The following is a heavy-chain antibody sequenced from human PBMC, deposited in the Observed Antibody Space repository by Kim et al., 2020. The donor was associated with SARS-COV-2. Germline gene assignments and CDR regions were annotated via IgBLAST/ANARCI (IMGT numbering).Heavy chain of an antibody. Sequence: GDSLKGQFTISRDNAKNSLYLRIDSLRAEDTAVYYCARDGPEGFGNYMLDSWGQGTLVTVSS. CDR3: ARDGPEGFGNYMLDS. D-gene: IGHD1-7*01. J-gene: IGHJ4*02. V-gene: IGHV3-7*03.